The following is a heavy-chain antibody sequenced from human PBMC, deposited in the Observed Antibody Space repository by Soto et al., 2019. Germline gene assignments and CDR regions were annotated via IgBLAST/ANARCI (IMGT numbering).Heavy chain of an antibody. V-gene: IGHV3-21*01. J-gene: IGHJ5*02. CDR2: ISPSGRDI. CDR1: GFTFGSYR. CDR3: ARDLVGYCGGDCHFYWFDP. Sequence: DVQLVESGGGLAKPGWSLRLSCEASGFTFGSYRMTWVRQLPGKGLEWVSSISPSGRDIYYADSLKGRFTISRDNAKNSLFVQMNSLRVEDTAVYYCARDLVGYCGGDCHFYWFDPWGQGTLVTVSS. D-gene: IGHD2-21*01.